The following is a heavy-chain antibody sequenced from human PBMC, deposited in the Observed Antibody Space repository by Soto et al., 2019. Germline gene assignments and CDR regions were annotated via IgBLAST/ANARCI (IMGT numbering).Heavy chain of an antibody. J-gene: IGHJ4*02. CDR1: GFTFNNYA. D-gene: IGHD5-18*01. V-gene: IGHV3-23*01. CDR2: INSGGGTT. CDR3: AKGGSGYSYGYYFDS. Sequence: GGSLRLSCAASGFTFNNYAMTWVRQAPGKGPEWVSAINSGGGTTYYTDSVKGRFTISRDSSKNMLYLQMNSLRAEDTAVYYCAKGGSGYSYGYYFDSWGQGTLVTVSS.